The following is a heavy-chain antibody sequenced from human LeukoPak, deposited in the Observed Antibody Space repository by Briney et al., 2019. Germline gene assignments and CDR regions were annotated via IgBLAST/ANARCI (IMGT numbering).Heavy chain of an antibody. J-gene: IGHJ5*02. CDR1: GYSFTSYW. V-gene: IGHV5-51*01. D-gene: IGHD1-26*01. CDR3: ARQFSRIVGAPGGWFDP. Sequence: GASLKISCKGSGYSFTSYWIGWVRQMPGKGLEWMGIIYPGDSDTRYSPSFQGQVTISADKSISTAYLQWSSLKASGTAMYYCARQFSRIVGAPGGWFDPWGQGTLVTVSS. CDR2: IYPGDSDT.